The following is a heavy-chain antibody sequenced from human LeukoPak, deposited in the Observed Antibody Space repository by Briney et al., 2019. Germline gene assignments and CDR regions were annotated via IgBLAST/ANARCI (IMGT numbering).Heavy chain of an antibody. J-gene: IGHJ4*02. CDR1: GFTFDDYA. D-gene: IGHD5-18*01. Sequence: GGSLRLSCAASGFTFDDYAMDWVREGPGKGLEWVSGVSWNSGSIGYADAVKGRFTISRDNAKNSLYLEMNSLRAEDMAFYYCAKATGYSSGSVDYWGQGTLVTVSS. V-gene: IGHV3-9*03. CDR2: VSWNSGSI. CDR3: AKATGYSSGSVDY.